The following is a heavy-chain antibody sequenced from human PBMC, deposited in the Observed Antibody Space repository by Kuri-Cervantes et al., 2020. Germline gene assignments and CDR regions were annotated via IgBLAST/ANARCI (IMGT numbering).Heavy chain of an antibody. CDR1: GGTFNSYA. Sequence: SVKVSCKASGGTFNSYAISWVRQAPGQGLEWMGGIIPIFGTANYAQKFQGRVTITADKSTSTAYMELSSLRSEDTAVYYCASALLMATRGLNSNLDYWGQGTLVTVSS. CDR3: ASALLMATRGLNSNLDY. J-gene: IGHJ4*02. D-gene: IGHD5-24*01. V-gene: IGHV1-69*06. CDR2: IIPIFGTA.